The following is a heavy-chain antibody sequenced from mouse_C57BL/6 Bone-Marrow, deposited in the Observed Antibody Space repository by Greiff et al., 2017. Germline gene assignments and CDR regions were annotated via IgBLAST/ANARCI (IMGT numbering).Heavy chain of an antibody. Sequence: EVQLVESEGGLVQPGSSMKLSCTASGFTFSDYYMAWVRQVPEKGLEWVANINYDGSSTYYLDSLKSRFIISRDNAKNILYLQMSSLKSEDTATYYCARDPTHYYYGSSYAVLSYWYFDVWGTGTTVTVSS. J-gene: IGHJ1*03. D-gene: IGHD1-1*01. CDR3: ARDPTHYYYGSSYAVLSYWYFDV. CDR2: INYDGSST. CDR1: GFTFSDYY. V-gene: IGHV5-16*01.